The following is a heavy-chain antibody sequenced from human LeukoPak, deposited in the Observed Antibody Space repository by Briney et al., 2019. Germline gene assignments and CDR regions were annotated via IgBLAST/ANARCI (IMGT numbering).Heavy chain of an antibody. CDR3: ARGETAHYYDSSGPELCAFDI. Sequence: GGSLRLSCAASGFTFSSYSMNWVRQAPGKGLEWVSSISSSSSYIYYADSVKGRFTISRDNAKNSLYLQMNSLRAEDTAVYYCARGETAHYYDSSGPELCAFDIWGQGTMVTVSS. CDR2: ISSSSSYI. V-gene: IGHV3-21*01. J-gene: IGHJ3*02. D-gene: IGHD3-22*01. CDR1: GFTFSSYS.